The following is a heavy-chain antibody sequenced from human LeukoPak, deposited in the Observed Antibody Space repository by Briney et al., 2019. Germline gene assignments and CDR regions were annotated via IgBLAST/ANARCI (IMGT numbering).Heavy chain of an antibody. CDR3: VRMARGLSSGWYSEYFQH. D-gene: IGHD6-19*01. CDR1: GFTFSSYA. Sequence: GGSLRLSCAASGFTFSSYAMHWVRQAPGKGLEWVAVISYDGSNKYYADSVKGRFTISRDNSKNTLYLQMNSLRAEDTAVYYCVRMARGLSSGWYSEYFQHWGQGTLVTVSS. V-gene: IGHV3-30-3*01. J-gene: IGHJ1*01. CDR2: ISYDGSNK.